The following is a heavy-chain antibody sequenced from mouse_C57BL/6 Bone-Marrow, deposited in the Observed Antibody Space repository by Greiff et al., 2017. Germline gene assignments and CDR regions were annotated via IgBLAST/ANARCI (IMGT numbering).Heavy chain of an antibody. V-gene: IGHV1-12*01. Sequence: QVQLQQSGAELVRPGASVKMSCKASGYTFTSYNMHWVKQTPRQGLEWIGAIYPGNGDTSYNQKFKGKATLTVDKSSSTAYMQLSSLTSEDSAVYCCASGRLLPYYYAMDYWGQGTSVTVSS. CDR2: IYPGNGDT. CDR3: ASGRLLPYYYAMDY. D-gene: IGHD2-3*01. CDR1: GYTFTSYN. J-gene: IGHJ4*01.